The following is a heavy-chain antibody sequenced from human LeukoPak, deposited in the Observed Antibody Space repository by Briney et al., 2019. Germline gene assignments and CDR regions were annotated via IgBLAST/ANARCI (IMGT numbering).Heavy chain of an antibody. V-gene: IGHV3-7*01. CDR2: IKEDGSEK. CDR1: GFTFSTYS. J-gene: IGHJ4*02. D-gene: IGHD3-16*01. Sequence: GGSLRLSCAASGFTFSTYSMTWVRQAPGKGLEWVAHIKEDGSEKSYVDSVKGRFTISRDNAKNSLYLQMNSLRAEDTAVYYCARSEFYVWGRLDYWGQGTLVTVSS. CDR3: ARSEFYVWGRLDY.